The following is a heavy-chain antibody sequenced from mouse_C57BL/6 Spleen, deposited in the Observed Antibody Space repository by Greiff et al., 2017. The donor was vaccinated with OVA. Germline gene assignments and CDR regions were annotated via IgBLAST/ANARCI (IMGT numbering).Heavy chain of an antibody. V-gene: IGHV1-22*01. Sequence: EVQLQQSGPELVKPGASVKMSCKASGYTFTDYNMHWVKQSHGKSLEWIGYINPNNGGTSYNQKFKGKATLTVNKSSSTAYMELRSLTSEDSAVYYCARGNYGSSSYYFDYWGQGTTLTVSS. CDR1: GYTFTDYN. J-gene: IGHJ2*01. CDR3: ARGNYGSSSYYFDY. CDR2: INPNNGGT. D-gene: IGHD1-1*01.